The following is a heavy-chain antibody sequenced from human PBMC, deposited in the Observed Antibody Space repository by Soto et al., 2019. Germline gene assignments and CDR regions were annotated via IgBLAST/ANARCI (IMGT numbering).Heavy chain of an antibody. CDR3: ARVVAAAGTHTYDY. Sequence: SETLSLTCTVSGGSISSSSYYWGWIRQPPGKGLEWIGSIYYSGSTYYNPSLKSRVTISVETSKNQFSLKLGSVTAADTAVYYCARVVAAAGTHTYDYWGQGTLVTVSS. CDR1: GGSISSSSYY. D-gene: IGHD6-13*01. J-gene: IGHJ4*02. V-gene: IGHV4-39*01. CDR2: IYYSGST.